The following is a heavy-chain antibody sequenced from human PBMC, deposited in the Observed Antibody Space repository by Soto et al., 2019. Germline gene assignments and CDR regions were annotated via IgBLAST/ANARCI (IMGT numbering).Heavy chain of an antibody. V-gene: IGHV4-4*02. D-gene: IGHD4-17*01. CDR2: IYHSGGT. J-gene: IGHJ5*02. CDR3: ARVSKDPDYFGP. CDR1: GGAIGSGYW. Sequence: PSETLSLTCGVSGGAIGSGYWWNWVRQPPGKGLQWIGEIYHSGGTNYNPSLKSRVSISVDKSKSLFSLNLRSVTAADTAVYYCARVSKDPDYFGPWGQGTLVTAPS.